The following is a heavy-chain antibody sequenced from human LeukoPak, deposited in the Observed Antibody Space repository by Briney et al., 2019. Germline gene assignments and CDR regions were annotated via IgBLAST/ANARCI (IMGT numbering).Heavy chain of an antibody. Sequence: GGSLRLSCAASGSTFSSYAMSWVRQAPGKGLEWVSTLSGGGDSAYYADSVKGRFTISRDNSMNTLYLQMNSLRAEDTAVYYCAKDTSWDWGQGTLVTVSS. CDR2: LSGGGDSA. CDR1: GSTFSSYA. V-gene: IGHV3-23*01. J-gene: IGHJ4*02. CDR3: AKDTSWD.